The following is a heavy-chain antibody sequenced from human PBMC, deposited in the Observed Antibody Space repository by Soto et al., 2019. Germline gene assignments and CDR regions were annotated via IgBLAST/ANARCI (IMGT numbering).Heavy chain of an antibody. J-gene: IGHJ4*02. CDR2: ISSSGTTI. V-gene: IGHV3-48*03. CDR3: ARDSYCSGATCNLPDDLDY. D-gene: IGHD2-15*01. CDR1: GFTYSSYE. Sequence: EVQLVESGGGLVQPGGSLRLSCAASGFTYSSYEMNWVRQAPGKGLEWVSYISSSGTTIYYAYSVRGRFTISRDNAKNSLYLQMNSLRAEDTAVYFCARDSYCSGATCNLPDDLDYWGQGTLVTVSS.